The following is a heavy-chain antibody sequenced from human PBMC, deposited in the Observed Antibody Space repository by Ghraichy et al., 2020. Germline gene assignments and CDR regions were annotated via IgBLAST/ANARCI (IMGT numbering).Heavy chain of an antibody. CDR1: GFTFTYYA. Sequence: GGSLRLSCAASGFTFTYYAMSWVRQAPGKGLEWVSANTGSGATAYYAASVKGRFTISRDHSKNTLYLQMNSLRAEDTAVYYCVRDHGEWLNYDNRGYGFDSWSQGTRVTVSS. D-gene: IGHD3-22*01. J-gene: IGHJ4*02. CDR3: VRDHGEWLNYDNRGYGFDS. V-gene: IGHV3-23*01. CDR2: NTGSGATA.